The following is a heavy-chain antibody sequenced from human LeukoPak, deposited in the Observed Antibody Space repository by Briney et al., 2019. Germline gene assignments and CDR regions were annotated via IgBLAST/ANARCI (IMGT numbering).Heavy chain of an antibody. Sequence: ASVKVSCKATCFTLNRHGIIWALQAPGQGLEWMGWISAYNGDTKYAQKFQGRVTLTIDTSTSTAYMEVRSLRSDDTAMYYCASNLSNTSVFYIFFDYWGQGTLVTVSS. CDR1: CFTLNRHG. V-gene: IGHV1-18*01. CDR2: ISAYNGDT. CDR3: ASNLSNTSVFYIFFDY. D-gene: IGHD3-3*02. J-gene: IGHJ4*02.